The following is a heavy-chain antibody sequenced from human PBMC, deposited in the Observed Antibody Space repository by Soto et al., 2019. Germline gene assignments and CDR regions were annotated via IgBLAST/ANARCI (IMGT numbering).Heavy chain of an antibody. V-gene: IGHV4-59*08. D-gene: IGHD2-2*01. CDR3: ARIMWDIVVVPAYYYYYMDV. CDR1: GVSISSYY. J-gene: IGHJ6*03. Sequence: SETLSLTCTVSGVSISSYYWSWIRQPPGKGLEWIGYIYYSGSTNYNPSLKSRVTIPVDTSKNQFSLKLSSVTAADTAVYYCARIMWDIVVVPAYYYYYMDVWGKGTTVTVSS. CDR2: IYYSGST.